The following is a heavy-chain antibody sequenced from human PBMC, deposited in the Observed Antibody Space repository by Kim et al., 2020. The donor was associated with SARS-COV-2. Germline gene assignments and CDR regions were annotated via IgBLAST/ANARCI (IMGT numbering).Heavy chain of an antibody. Sequence: SETLSLTCTVSGGSISSSSYYWGWIRQPPGKGLEWIGSIYYSGSTYYNPSLKSRVTISVDTSKNQFSLKLSSVTAADPAVYYCASFRGPLLWFGEDWPSVSDYWGQGARVTVSS. J-gene: IGHJ4*02. CDR1: GGSISSSSYY. CDR2: IYYSGST. D-gene: IGHD3-10*01. V-gene: IGHV4-39*01. CDR3: ASFRGPLLWFGEDWPSVSDY.